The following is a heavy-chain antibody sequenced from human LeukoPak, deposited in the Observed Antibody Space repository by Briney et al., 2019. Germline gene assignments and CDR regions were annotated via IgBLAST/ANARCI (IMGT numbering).Heavy chain of an antibody. V-gene: IGHV4-34*01. Sequence: SETLSLTCAVYGGSFSGYYWSWIRQPPGKGLEWIGEINRSGSTNYSPSLKSRVTISVDTSKNQFSLKLSSVTAADTAVYYCARTTVIPTPNFDYWGQGTLVTVSS. J-gene: IGHJ4*02. CDR2: INRSGST. CDR3: ARTTVIPTPNFDY. CDR1: GGSFSGYY. D-gene: IGHD4-11*01.